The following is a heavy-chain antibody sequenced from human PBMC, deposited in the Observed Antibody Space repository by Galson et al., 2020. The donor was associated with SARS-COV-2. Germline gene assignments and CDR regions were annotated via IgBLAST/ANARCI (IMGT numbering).Heavy chain of an antibody. J-gene: IGHJ4*02. V-gene: IGHV3-23*01. CDR1: GFTFSSYA. CDR2: ISGSGGST. CDR3: AKVHYDILTGYEDY. Sequence: GGSLRLSCAASGFTFSSYAMSWVRQAPGKGLEWVSAISGSGGSTYYADSVKGRFTISRDNSKNTLYLQMNSLRAEDTAVYYCAKVHYDILTGYEDYWGQGTLVTVSS. D-gene: IGHD3-9*01.